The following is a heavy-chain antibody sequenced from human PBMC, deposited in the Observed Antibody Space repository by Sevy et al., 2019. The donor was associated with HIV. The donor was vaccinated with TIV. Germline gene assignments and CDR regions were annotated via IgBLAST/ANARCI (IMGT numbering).Heavy chain of an antibody. CDR3: AREGCTKPHDY. D-gene: IGHD2-2*01. CDR1: GFTFSKYS. V-gene: IGHV3-23*01. Sequence: GGSLRLSCAASGFTFSKYSMSWVRQPPRKGLEWVSTLSFGGGEINYADSVKGRFTISRDNSKSSVYLQMNNLRPEDTAVYYCAREGCTKPHDYWGQGTLVTVS. J-gene: IGHJ4*02. CDR2: LSFGGGEI.